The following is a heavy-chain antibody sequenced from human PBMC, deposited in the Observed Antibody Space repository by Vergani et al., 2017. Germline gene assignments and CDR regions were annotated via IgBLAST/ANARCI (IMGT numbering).Heavy chain of an antibody. D-gene: IGHD1-1*01. J-gene: IGHJ5*01. CDR2: IWYDGSNK. Sequence: QVQLVESEGGVVQPGRSLTLSCVASGFTFSSHGMHWVRQAPGKGLEWVAVIWYDGSNKYYGDSVKGRFTISRDNSKNTLYLQMNSLGVEDTAVYYCARGGNEKRLDSWGQGTLVTVSS. CDR1: GFTFSSHG. CDR3: ARGGNEKRLDS. V-gene: IGHV3-33*01.